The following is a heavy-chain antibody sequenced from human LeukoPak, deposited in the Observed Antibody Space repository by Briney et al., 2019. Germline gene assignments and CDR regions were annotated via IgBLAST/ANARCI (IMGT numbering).Heavy chain of an antibody. CDR2: IYYSGRT. Sequence: SETLSLTCTVSGGSISSSDYYWGWIRQPPGKGLEWIGSIYYSGRTYYNPSLKSRVTISVDTSKSQFSLNLTSVTAADTAVYYCARHRASSRGGSGYSQGGFDYWGQGTLVTVSS. CDR1: GGSISSSDYY. CDR3: ARHRASSRGGSGYSQGGFDY. V-gene: IGHV4-39*01. D-gene: IGHD3-22*01. J-gene: IGHJ4*02.